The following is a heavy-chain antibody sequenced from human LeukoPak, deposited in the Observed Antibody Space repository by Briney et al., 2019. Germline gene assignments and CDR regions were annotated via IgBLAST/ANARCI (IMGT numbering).Heavy chain of an antibody. D-gene: IGHD2-15*01. CDR1: GFTFDDYG. CDR2: INWNGGST. Sequence: GGSLRLSCAASGFTFDDYGMSWVRQAPGKGLEWVSGINWNGGSTGYADSVKGRFTISRDNAKNSLYLQMNSLRAEDTALYYCARGYGYCSGGSGSSFDYWGQGTLVTVSS. CDR3: ARGYGYCSGGSGSSFDY. J-gene: IGHJ4*02. V-gene: IGHV3-20*04.